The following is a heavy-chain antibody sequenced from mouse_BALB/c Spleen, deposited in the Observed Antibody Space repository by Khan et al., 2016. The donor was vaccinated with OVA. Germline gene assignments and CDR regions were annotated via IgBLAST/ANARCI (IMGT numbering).Heavy chain of an antibody. J-gene: IGHJ4*01. CDR2: ISYSGST. D-gene: IGHD1-1*01. CDR3: ARGNYYGYAMDY. V-gene: IGHV3-2*02. Sequence: EVQLQESGPGLVKPSQSLSLTCTVTGYSITSNYAWNWIRQFPGNKLEWMGYISYSGSTNYNPSLTSRISITRDTSKNQFFPQLNSVTTEDTATYYCARGNYYGYAMDYWGQGTSITVSS. CDR1: GYSITSNYA.